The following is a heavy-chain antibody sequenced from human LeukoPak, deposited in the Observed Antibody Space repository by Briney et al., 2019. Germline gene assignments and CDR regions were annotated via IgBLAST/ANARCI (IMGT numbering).Heavy chain of an antibody. Sequence: PGGSLRLSCAASGFTFNDYLMTWVRQAPGKGLEWVADIKADGSEKYYVDSVKGRFTILRDNAKNSLYLQMNSLRAEDTAVYYCARDLSDFGVRDENWFDPWGQGTLVTVSS. CDR2: IKADGSEK. J-gene: IGHJ5*02. CDR1: GFTFNDYL. V-gene: IGHV3-7*01. D-gene: IGHD3-3*01. CDR3: ARDLSDFGVRDENWFDP.